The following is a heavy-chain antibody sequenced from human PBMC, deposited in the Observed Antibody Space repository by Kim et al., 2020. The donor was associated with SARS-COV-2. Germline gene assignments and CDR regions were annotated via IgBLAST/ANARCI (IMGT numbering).Heavy chain of an antibody. V-gene: IGHV3-21*01. Sequence: GGSLRLSCAASGFTFSSYSMNWVRQAPGKGLEWVSSISSSSSYIYYAESVKGRFTIARDNAKNSLYLQMNSLRAEDTAVYYCAREGGGSSGWSWFDPWGQGTLVTVSS. D-gene: IGHD6-19*01. CDR1: GFTFSSYS. J-gene: IGHJ5*02. CDR2: ISSSSSYI. CDR3: AREGGGSSGWSWFDP.